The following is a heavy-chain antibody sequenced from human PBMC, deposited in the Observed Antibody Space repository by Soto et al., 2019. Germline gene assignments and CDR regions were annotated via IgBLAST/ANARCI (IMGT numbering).Heavy chain of an antibody. CDR1: GFTFSTYG. Sequence: ESGGGVVQPGRSLRLSCEASGFTFSTYGMHWVRQAPGKGLEWVAVISSDGSTKYYADSVKGRFTISRDNSKDTLYLQMNSLRAEDTAMFHRANDRRGVPCTTTACYSSWFDPWGQGTLVTVSS. CDR3: ANDRRGVPCTTTACYSSWFDP. D-gene: IGHD2-2*01. J-gene: IGHJ5*02. CDR2: ISSDGSTK. V-gene: IGHV3-30*18.